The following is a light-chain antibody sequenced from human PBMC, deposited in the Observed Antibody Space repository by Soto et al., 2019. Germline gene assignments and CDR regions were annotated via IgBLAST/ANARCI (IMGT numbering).Light chain of an antibody. J-gene: IGLJ1*01. Sequence: QSVLTQPASVSGSPGQSSTISCTGTSSDVGGYNYVSWYQRHPGKAPKLMIYDVSNRPSGVSNRFSGSKSGNTASLTISGLQAEDEADYYCSSYTSSSTYVFGTGTKVTVL. CDR2: DVS. V-gene: IGLV2-14*03. CDR1: SSDVGGYNY. CDR3: SSYTSSSTYV.